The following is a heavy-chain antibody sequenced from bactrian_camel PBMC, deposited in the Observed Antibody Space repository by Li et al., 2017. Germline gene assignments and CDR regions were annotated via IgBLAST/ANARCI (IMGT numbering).Heavy chain of an antibody. V-gene: IGHV3S60*01. D-gene: IGHD7*01. CDR2: IRTDGFI. CDR3: AADPNWWHLKS. CDR1: GSTFDEHE. Sequence: HVQLVESGGTLVQPGGSLRLSCTSSGSTFDEHEMGWYRQAPGSECEMVSSIRTDGFIWYKDSVKGRFAISRDNAKNTVYLQMNSLETEDTAVYYCAADPNWWHLKSWGQGTQVTVS. J-gene: IGHJ4*01.